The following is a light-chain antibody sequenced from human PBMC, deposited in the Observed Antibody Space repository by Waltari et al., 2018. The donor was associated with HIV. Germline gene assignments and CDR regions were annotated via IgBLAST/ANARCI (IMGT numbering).Light chain of an antibody. CDR3: QHYNTSSPWT. CDR2: KTS. J-gene: IGKJ1*01. V-gene: IGKV1-5*03. CDR1: QSIDTW. Sequence: DIQMTQSPSTLSPSVGDRITIPCRASQSIDTWLAWYQQKPGKAPKLLVYKTSSLQSGVPSRFSGSGSGTEFTLTISSLQPDDFATYYCQHYNTSSPWTFGQGTRVDI.